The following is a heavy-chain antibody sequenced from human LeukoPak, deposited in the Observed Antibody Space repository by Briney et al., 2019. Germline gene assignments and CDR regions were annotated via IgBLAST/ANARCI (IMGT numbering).Heavy chain of an antibody. CDR1: GFTFSNYA. Sequence: GGSLRLSCAASGFTFSNYAMHWVRQAPGKGLEWVTVISYDGSNKYYADSVKGRFTISRDNSKNTLYLQMNSLRAEDTAVYYCATTYYYDSSGYRFDYWGQGTLVTVSS. J-gene: IGHJ4*02. D-gene: IGHD3-22*01. CDR3: ATTYYYDSSGYRFDY. CDR2: ISYDGSNK. V-gene: IGHV3-30*04.